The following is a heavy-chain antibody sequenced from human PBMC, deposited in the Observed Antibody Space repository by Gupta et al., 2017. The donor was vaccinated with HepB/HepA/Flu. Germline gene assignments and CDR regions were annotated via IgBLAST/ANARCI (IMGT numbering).Heavy chain of an antibody. Sequence: QVQLQESGPGLVKPSETLSLTCTVSGGSISSYSWSWIRQPPGKGLEWIGYIYYSGSTNYNPSLKSRVTISVDTSKNQFSLKLSSVTAADTAVYYCARGVDSYGSDYWGQGTLVTVSS. CDR1: GGSISSYS. D-gene: IGHD5-18*01. CDR2: IYYSGST. V-gene: IGHV4-59*01. CDR3: ARGVDSYGSDY. J-gene: IGHJ4*02.